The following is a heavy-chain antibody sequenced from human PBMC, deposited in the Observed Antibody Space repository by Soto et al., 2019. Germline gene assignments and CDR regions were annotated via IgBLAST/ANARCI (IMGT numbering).Heavy chain of an antibody. J-gene: IGHJ6*02. CDR1: GGSVSSGTNY. Sequence: SETLSLTCIVSGGSVSSGTNYWSWIRQPPGKGLESIGYIYYSGSTNYNPSLKSRVTISVDTSKNQFSLKLTSVTAADTALYYCERMRGHRKNWYYGVDVWGQGTTVTVSS. V-gene: IGHV4-61*01. CDR2: IYYSGST. D-gene: IGHD1-1*01. CDR3: ERMRGHRKNWYYGVDV.